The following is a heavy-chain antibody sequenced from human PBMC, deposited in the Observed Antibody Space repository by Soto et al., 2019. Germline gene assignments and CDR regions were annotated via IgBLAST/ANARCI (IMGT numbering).Heavy chain of an antibody. CDR2: IIPKFGST. V-gene: IGHV1-69*01. CDR3: ARWRSSSWFAVFFQF. CDR1: GDTFTSYS. Sequence: QGQLVQSGAEVKKPGSSVKVSCKSSGDTFTSYSIAWMRQAPGQGLEWMGGIIPKFGSTKYARKLQDRVTSTADESTSTAYMELSGLRSEDTAVYFCARWRSSSWFAVFFQFWGQGTRVTVSS. J-gene: IGHJ1*01. D-gene: IGHD6-13*01.